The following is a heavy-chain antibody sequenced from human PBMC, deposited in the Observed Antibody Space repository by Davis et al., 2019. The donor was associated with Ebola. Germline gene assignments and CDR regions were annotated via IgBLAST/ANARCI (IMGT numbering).Heavy chain of an antibody. Sequence: GESLKISCAASGFTFSSYAMSWVRQAPGKGLEWVSAISGSGGSTYYADSVKGRFTISRDNAKNSLYLQMNSLRDEDTAVYYCARDRSRYSGYDIDYWGQGTLVTVSS. D-gene: IGHD5-12*01. CDR2: ISGSGGST. V-gene: IGHV3-23*01. CDR1: GFTFSSYA. J-gene: IGHJ4*02. CDR3: ARDRSRYSGYDIDY.